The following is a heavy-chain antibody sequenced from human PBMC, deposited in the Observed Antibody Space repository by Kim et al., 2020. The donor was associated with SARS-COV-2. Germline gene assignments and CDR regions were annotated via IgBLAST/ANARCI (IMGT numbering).Heavy chain of an antibody. Sequence: GGSLRLSCSASGCTFSSYGMHWVRQAPGKGLEGVAVIWYDGSNKYYSDSVKGRFTISRDNSKNKLYLQMNSLRAEDTAVYYCARERLNGRRGIYFDYWGQGTLVTVSS. CDR2: IWYDGSNK. CDR1: GCTFSSYG. V-gene: IGHV3-33*08. CDR3: ARERLNGRRGIYFDY. D-gene: IGHD2-8*01. J-gene: IGHJ4*02.